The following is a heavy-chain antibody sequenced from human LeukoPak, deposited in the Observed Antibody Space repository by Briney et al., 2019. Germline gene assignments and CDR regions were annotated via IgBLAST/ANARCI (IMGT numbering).Heavy chain of an antibody. CDR2: VIPIFGTA. D-gene: IGHD6-19*01. CDR3: ARHRGRGWYSSGWDQRYFDY. V-gene: IGHV1-69*13. CDR1: GGTFSSYA. J-gene: IGHJ4*02. Sequence: SVKVSCKASGGTFSSYAISWVRQAPGQGLEWMGGVIPIFGTANYAQKFQGRVTITADESTSTAYMELSSLRSEDTAVYYCARHRGRGWYSSGWDQRYFDYWGQGTLVTVSS.